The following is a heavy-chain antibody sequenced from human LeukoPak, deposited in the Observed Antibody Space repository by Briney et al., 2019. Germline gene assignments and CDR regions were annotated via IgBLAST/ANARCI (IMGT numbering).Heavy chain of an antibody. CDR1: GGSISSSSYY. V-gene: IGHV4-39*01. J-gene: IGHJ4*02. D-gene: IGHD3-10*01. Sequence: KPSETLSLTCTVSGGSISSSSYYWGWIRQPPGKGLEWIGSIYYSGSTYYNPSLKSRVTISVDTSKNQFSLKLSSVTAADTAVYYCARHLLGYYYGSGSYYPSGFDYWGQGILVTVSS. CDR3: ARHLLGYYYGSGSYYPSGFDY. CDR2: IYYSGST.